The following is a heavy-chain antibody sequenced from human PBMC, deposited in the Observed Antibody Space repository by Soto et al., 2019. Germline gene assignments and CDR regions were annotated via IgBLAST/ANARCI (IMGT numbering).Heavy chain of an antibody. CDR3: ARPGGYDFWSGSHNWFDP. CDR1: GFTFSSYA. CDR2: ISYDGSNK. V-gene: IGHV3-30-3*01. Sequence: QVQLVESGGGVVQPGRSLRLSCAASGFTFSSYAMHWVRQAPGKGLEWVAVISYDGSNKYYADSVKGRFTISRDNSKNPLYLQMNSLRAEDTAVYYCARPGGYDFWSGSHNWFDPWGQGTLVTVSS. D-gene: IGHD3-3*01. J-gene: IGHJ5*02.